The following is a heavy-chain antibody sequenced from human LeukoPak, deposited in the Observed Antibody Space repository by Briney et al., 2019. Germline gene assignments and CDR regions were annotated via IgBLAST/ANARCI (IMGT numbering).Heavy chain of an antibody. J-gene: IGHJ4*02. V-gene: IGHV1-18*01. D-gene: IGHD3-22*01. CDR2: ISAYNGNT. Sequence: ASVKVSCKASGYTFTSYGISWVRQAPGQGLEWMGWISAYNGNTNYAQKLQGRDTMTTDTSTSTAYKELRSLRSDDTAVYYCARSGDYYDSSGYLTEDYWGQGTLVTVSS. CDR1: GYTFTSYG. CDR3: ARSGDYYDSSGYLTEDY.